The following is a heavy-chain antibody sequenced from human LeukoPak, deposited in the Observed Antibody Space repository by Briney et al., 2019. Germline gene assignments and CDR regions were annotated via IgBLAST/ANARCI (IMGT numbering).Heavy chain of an antibody. J-gene: IGHJ4*02. Sequence: GGSLRLSCTASGFTFSSYNMNWVRQAPGKGLEWVANIKRDGSEKNYVDSVKGRFTISRDNAKNSLYLQMNSLSIEDTAVYYCARGHYGDYDWGQGALVTVSS. CDR2: IKRDGSEK. CDR3: ARGHYGDYD. CDR1: GFTFSSYN. D-gene: IGHD4-17*01. V-gene: IGHV3-7*01.